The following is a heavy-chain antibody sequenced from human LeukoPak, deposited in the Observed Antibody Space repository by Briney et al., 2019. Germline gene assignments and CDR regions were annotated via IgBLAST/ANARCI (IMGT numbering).Heavy chain of an antibody. D-gene: IGHD6-19*01. V-gene: IGHV3-74*01. CDR3: ARVPITLAGTKDAKYFQH. CDR1: GFTFSRYW. CDR2: INSDGSST. Sequence: GGSLRLSCAASGFTFSRYWMHWVRQAPGKGLVWVSRINSDGSSTTYADSVKGRFTISRDNAKNTLYLQMNSLRAEDTALYYCARVPITLAGTKDAKYFQHWGQGTLVTVSS. J-gene: IGHJ1*01.